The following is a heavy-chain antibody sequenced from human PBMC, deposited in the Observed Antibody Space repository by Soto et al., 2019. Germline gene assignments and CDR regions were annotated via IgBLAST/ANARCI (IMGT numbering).Heavy chain of an antibody. Sequence: EAQLLESGGSSVQPGGSLRLSCAASGFTFTSHGMSWIRQAPGKGLEWISGLSRGGGSTYYVDSVKGRFTISRDNAKNTLDLIMKSLRVEDTALYYCARDGQYRTDGFDIWGQGTMVTVSS. CDR1: GFTFTSHG. D-gene: IGHD5-12*01. J-gene: IGHJ3*02. V-gene: IGHV3-23*01. CDR3: ARDGQYRTDGFDI. CDR2: LSRGGGST.